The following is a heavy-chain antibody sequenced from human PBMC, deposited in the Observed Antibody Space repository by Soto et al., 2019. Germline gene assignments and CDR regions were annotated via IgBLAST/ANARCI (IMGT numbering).Heavy chain of an antibody. CDR1: GGSISSYY. D-gene: IGHD3-22*01. Sequence: SETLSLTCTVSGGSISSYYWSWIRQPPGKGLEWIGYIYYSGSTNYNPSLKSRVTISVDTSKNQFSLKLSSVTAADTAVYYCARVAGYYDSSGYYFSPPDYWGQGTLVTVSS. J-gene: IGHJ4*02. CDR3: ARVAGYYDSSGYYFSPPDY. CDR2: IYYSGST. V-gene: IGHV4-59*01.